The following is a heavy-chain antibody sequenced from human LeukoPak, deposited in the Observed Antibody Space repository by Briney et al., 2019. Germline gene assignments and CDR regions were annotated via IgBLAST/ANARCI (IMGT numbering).Heavy chain of an antibody. CDR2: IYYSGST. CDR3: ASPYSSSSRFDY. V-gene: IGHV4-39*01. CDR1: GGSISSYY. D-gene: IGHD6-6*01. J-gene: IGHJ4*02. Sequence: SETLSLTCTVSGGSISSYYWGWIRQPPGKGLEWIGSIYYSGSTYYNPSLKSRVTISVDTSKNQFSLKLSSVTAADTAVYYCASPYSSSSRFDYWGQGTLVTVSS.